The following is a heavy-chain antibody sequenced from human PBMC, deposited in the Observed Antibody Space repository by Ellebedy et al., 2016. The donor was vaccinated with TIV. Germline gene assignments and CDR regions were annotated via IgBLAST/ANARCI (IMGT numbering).Heavy chain of an antibody. J-gene: IGHJ6*02. CDR1: GASITSHY. D-gene: IGHD3-10*01. Sequence: SETLSLXXSVSGASITSHYWGWIRQPPGKGLAWIGSIYYSGRTYYNQSLKSRVTMSVDTSKNQFSLKLSSGTAADTAVYYCAKGVISLVRGVKGAYGMDVWGQGTTVTVSS. CDR2: IYYSGRT. V-gene: IGHV4-39*07. CDR3: AKGVISLVRGVKGAYGMDV.